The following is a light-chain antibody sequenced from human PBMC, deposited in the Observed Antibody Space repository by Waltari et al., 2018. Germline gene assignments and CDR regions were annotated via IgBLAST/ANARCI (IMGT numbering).Light chain of an antibody. CDR1: ESIGTS. CDR3: QQYYTYSLWA. Sequence: DIQMTQSPSTLSASVGARVTFTCRASESIGTSLALYQQKSGKAPKLLIYHASTLEGGVPSRFSGSGSGTDFTLTISSLQPDDFATYFCQQYYTYSLWAFGQGTKVETK. CDR2: HAS. J-gene: IGKJ1*01. V-gene: IGKV1-5*01.